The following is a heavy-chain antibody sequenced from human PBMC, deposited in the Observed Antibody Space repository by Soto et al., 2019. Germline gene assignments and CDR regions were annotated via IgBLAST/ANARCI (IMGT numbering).Heavy chain of an antibody. D-gene: IGHD7-27*01. Sequence: QVQLVESGGGVVQPGRSLRLSCAASGFTFSSYGMHWVRQAPGKGLEWVARIAYDGSNKYYADSVKGRFTISRDNSKNTLYLQMNSVRTEDTAVYYCAKDLGHGGRGAFDIGGQGTMVTVSS. CDR1: GFTFSSYG. J-gene: IGHJ3*02. CDR3: AKDLGHGGRGAFDI. CDR2: IAYDGSNK. V-gene: IGHV3-30*18.